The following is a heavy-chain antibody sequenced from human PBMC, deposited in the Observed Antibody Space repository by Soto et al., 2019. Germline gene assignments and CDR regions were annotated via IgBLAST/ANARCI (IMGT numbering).Heavy chain of an antibody. D-gene: IGHD2-8*02. J-gene: IGHJ4*02. CDR3: ARDKITGLFDY. CDR1: SASLSSSTYY. V-gene: IGHV4-39*02. CDR2: IYYSGNN. Sequence: SETLSLTCSVSSASLSSSTYYWSWIRQPPGRGPEWIGSIYYSGNNYYKPSLKSRVSISIDTSRNQISLKLTSVTAADTVVYYCARDKITGLFDYWGQGTLVTVSS.